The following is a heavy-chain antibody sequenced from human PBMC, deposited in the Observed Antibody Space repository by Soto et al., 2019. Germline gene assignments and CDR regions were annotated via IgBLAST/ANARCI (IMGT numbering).Heavy chain of an antibody. J-gene: IGHJ4*02. CDR2: IKQDGSEK. D-gene: IGHD3-10*02. CDR3: AGVSFMSH. CDR1: GFPFSSYW. Sequence: PGGSLRLSCAASGFPFSSYWINWVRQAPGKGLEWVANIKQDGSEKYYVDSVKGRFTISRDNAKNSLYLEMNSLRAEDTAVYYCAGVSFMSHWGQGTLVTVSS. V-gene: IGHV3-7*04.